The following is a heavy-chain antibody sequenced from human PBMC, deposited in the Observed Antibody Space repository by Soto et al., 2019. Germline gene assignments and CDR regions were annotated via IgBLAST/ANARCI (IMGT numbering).Heavy chain of an antibody. J-gene: IGHJ4*02. Sequence: SEALSLTCPVSCGSISSGGYYWSLLVQHPGKGLEWIGYIYYSGSTYYNPSLKSRVTISVDTSKNQFSLKLSSVTAADTAVYYCARVQRGSYYFDSWGQGTLVTVLL. CDR1: CGSISSGGYY. CDR2: IYYSGST. CDR3: ARVQRGSYYFDS. V-gene: IGHV4-31*03. D-gene: IGHD3-10*01.